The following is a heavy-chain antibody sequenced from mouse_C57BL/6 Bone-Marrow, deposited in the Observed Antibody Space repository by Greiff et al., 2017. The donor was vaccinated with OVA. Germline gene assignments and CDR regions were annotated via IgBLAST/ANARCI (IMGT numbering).Heavy chain of an antibody. CDR3: ARDDDRGFAY. CDR2: ISDGGSYT. D-gene: IGHD2-3*01. J-gene: IGHJ3*01. CDR1: GFTFSSYA. V-gene: IGHV5-4*01. Sequence: EVKLMESGGGLVKPGGSLKLSCAASGFTFSSYAMSWVRQTPEKRLEWVATISDGGSYTYYPDNVTGRFTISRDNAKNNLYLQMSHLKSEDTAMYYCARDDDRGFAYWGQGTLVTVSA.